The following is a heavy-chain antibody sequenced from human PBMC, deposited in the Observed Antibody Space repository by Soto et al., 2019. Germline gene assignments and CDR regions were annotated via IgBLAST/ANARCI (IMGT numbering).Heavy chain of an antibody. CDR2: INSDGSST. V-gene: IGHV3-74*01. CDR3: ARDSSSWYRLYYYYGMDV. D-gene: IGHD6-13*01. CDR1: GFTFSSYW. Sequence: EVQLVESGGGLVQPGGSPRLSCAASGFTFSSYWMHWVRQAPGKGLVWVSRINSDGSSTSYADSVKGRFTISRDNAKNTLYLQMNSLRAEDTAVYYCARDSSSWYRLYYYYGMDVWGQGTTVTVSS. J-gene: IGHJ6*02.